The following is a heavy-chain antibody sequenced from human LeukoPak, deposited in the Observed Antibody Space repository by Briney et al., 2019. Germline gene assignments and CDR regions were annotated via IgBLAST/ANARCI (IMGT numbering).Heavy chain of an antibody. Sequence: ASVKVSCKASGYTFTGYYMHWVRQAPGQGLEWMGRINPNSGGTNYAQKFQGRVTMTRDTSISTAYMELSRLRSDDTAVYYCARAWAQYYDSSGYYWFKTLYYFDYWGQGTLVTVSS. J-gene: IGHJ4*02. CDR2: INPNSGGT. CDR1: GYTFTGYY. V-gene: IGHV1-2*06. CDR3: ARAWAQYYDSSGYYWFKTLYYFDY. D-gene: IGHD3-22*01.